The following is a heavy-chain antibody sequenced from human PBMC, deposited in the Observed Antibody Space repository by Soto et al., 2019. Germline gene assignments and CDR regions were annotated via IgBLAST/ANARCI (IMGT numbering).Heavy chain of an antibody. CDR1: GFTFSSYG. CDR2: IWYDGSNK. J-gene: IGHJ4*02. CDR3: ARDNGINDYYDSSGEPYY. V-gene: IGHV3-33*01. D-gene: IGHD3-22*01. Sequence: GGSLRLSCAASGFTFSSYGMHWVRQAPGKGLEWVAVIWYDGSNKYYADSVKGRFTISRDNSKNTLYLQMNSLRAEDTAVYYCARDNGINDYYDSSGEPYYWGQGTLVTVSS.